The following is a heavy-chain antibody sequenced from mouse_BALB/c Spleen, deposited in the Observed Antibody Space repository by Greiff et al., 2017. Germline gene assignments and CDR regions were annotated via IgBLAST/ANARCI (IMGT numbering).Heavy chain of an antibody. J-gene: IGHJ2*01. Sequence: EVKLQESGPSLVKPSQTLSLTCSVTGDSITSGYWNWIRKFPGNKLEYMGYISYSGSTYYNPSLKSRISITRDTSKNQYYLQLNSVTTEDTATYYCARYSYDYDAFDYWGQGTTLTVSS. CDR2: ISYSGST. D-gene: IGHD2-4*01. V-gene: IGHV3-8*02. CDR1: GDSITSGY. CDR3: ARYSYDYDAFDY.